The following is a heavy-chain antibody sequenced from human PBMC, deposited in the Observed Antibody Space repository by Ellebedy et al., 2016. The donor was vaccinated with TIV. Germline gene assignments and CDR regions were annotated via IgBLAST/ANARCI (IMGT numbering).Heavy chain of an antibody. CDR3: ARGGSVVATKFDS. D-gene: IGHD5-12*01. J-gene: IGHJ4*02. Sequence: GESLKISXAASGFTFSDYYMTWIRQAPGKGLEWISYISNSISHPKYADSVKGRFTISRDNAEKSLFLQMNSLTAEDTGMYYYARGGSVVATKFDSWGQGALVIVSS. CDR1: GFTFSDYY. CDR2: ISNSISHP. V-gene: IGHV3-11*05.